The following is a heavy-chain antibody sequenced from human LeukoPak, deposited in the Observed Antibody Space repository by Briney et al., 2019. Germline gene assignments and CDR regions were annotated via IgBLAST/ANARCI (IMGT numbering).Heavy chain of an antibody. J-gene: IGHJ4*02. D-gene: IGHD3-22*01. CDR3: ARSPVGGYLDY. Sequence: GGSLRLSCAASGFTFSNYNMNWVRQAPGKGLEWVSYISSRGSYTYYADSVKGRFTISRDNAKNSLYLQMNSLRAEDTAVYYCARSPVGGYLDYWGQGTLVTVSS. CDR2: ISSRGSYT. CDR1: GFTFSNYN. V-gene: IGHV3-21*04.